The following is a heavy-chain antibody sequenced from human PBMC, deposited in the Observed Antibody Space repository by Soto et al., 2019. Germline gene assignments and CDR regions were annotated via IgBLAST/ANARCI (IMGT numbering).Heavy chain of an antibody. Sequence: QVQLQESGPGLVKASGTLSLICAVSGGSISGTYWWTWVRQPPGKGLEWIGEVSPSWRTTYNPSLNSRVTISVDKSKNQFSLNMRSVTAADTAVYYCARVQRGEYYYHGMGVWGQGTTVTVAS. CDR1: GGSISGTYW. J-gene: IGHJ6*02. V-gene: IGHV4-4*02. CDR3: ARVQRGEYYYHGMGV. D-gene: IGHD6-25*01. CDR2: VSPSWRT.